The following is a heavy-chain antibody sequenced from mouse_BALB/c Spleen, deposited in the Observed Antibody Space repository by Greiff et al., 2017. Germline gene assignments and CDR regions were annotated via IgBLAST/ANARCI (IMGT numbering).Heavy chain of an antibody. J-gene: IGHJ4*01. D-gene: IGHD2-3*01. CDR1: GFTFSSYG. Sequence: EVKRVESGGGLVQPGGSLKLSCAASGFTFSSYGMSWVRQTPDKRLELVATINSNGGSTYYPDSVKGRFTISRDNAKNTMYLQMSILKSEDTAMYYCARDYDGYYGAMDYWGQGTSVTVSS. CDR2: INSNGGST. CDR3: ARDYDGYYGAMDY. V-gene: IGHV5-6-3*01.